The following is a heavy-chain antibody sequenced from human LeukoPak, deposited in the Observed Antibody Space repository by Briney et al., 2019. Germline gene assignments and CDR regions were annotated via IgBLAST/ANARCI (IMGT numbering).Heavy chain of an antibody. V-gene: IGHV4-59*01. J-gene: IGHJ5*02. CDR1: GGSISSYY. CDR2: IYYSGST. D-gene: IGHD6-19*01. Sequence: PSQTLSLTCTVSGGSISSYYWSWIRQPPGKGLEWIGYIYYSGSTNYNPSLKSRVTISVDTSKNQFSLKLSSVTAADTAVYYCAGYSSGWYKWFDPWGQGTLVTVSS. CDR3: AGYSSGWYKWFDP.